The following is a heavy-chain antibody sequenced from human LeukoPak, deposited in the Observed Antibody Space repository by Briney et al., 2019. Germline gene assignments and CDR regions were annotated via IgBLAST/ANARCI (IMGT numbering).Heavy chain of an antibody. Sequence: PGGSPRLSCAASGFTFSSYCMSWVRQAPGKGLEWVANIKQDGSEKYYVDSVKGRFTISRDNAKNSLYLQMNSLRAEDTAVYYCAREGYSGYSFFDYWGQGTLVTVSS. CDR3: AREGYSGYSFFDY. J-gene: IGHJ4*02. V-gene: IGHV3-7*01. CDR1: GFTFSSYC. D-gene: IGHD5-12*01. CDR2: IKQDGSEK.